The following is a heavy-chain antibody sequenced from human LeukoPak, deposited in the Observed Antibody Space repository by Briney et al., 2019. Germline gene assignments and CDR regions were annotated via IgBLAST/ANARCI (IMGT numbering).Heavy chain of an antibody. V-gene: IGHV3-30*02. Sequence: GGTLRLSCAASGFTFSSYGMHWVRQAPGKGLEWVAFIRFDGSNKYYADSVKGRFTISRDNSKNTLYLQMNSLRPEDTAVYYCAKDSKRWKTYYYASGSYHFDYWGQGTLVTVSS. CDR2: IRFDGSNK. J-gene: IGHJ4*02. CDR1: GFTFSSYG. CDR3: AKDSKRWKTYYYASGSYHFDY. D-gene: IGHD3-10*01.